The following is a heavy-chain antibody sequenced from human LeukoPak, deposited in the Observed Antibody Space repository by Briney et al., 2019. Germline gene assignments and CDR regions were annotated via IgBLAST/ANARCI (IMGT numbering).Heavy chain of an antibody. Sequence: PSETLSLTCTVSGGSISSYYWSWIRQPPGKGLEWIGYIYYSGSTNYNPSLKSRVTISVDTSKNQFSLKLSSVTAADTAVYYCARQRYDFWSGYGWFDPWGQGTLVTVSS. D-gene: IGHD3-3*01. V-gene: IGHV4-59*08. CDR3: ARQRYDFWSGYGWFDP. J-gene: IGHJ5*02. CDR2: IYYSGST. CDR1: GGSISSYY.